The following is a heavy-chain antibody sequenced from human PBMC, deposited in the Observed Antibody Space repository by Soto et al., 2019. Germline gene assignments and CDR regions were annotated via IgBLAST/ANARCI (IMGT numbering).Heavy chain of an antibody. V-gene: IGHV3-30*18. CDR3: AKDLLAYYYDSSGYYSSFDY. D-gene: IGHD3-22*01. CDR1: GFTFSSYG. CDR2: ISYDGSNK. J-gene: IGHJ4*02. Sequence: QVQLVESGGGVVQPGRSLRLSCAASGFTFSSYGMHWVRQAPGKGLEWVAVISYDGSNKYYADSVKGRFTISRDNSKNTPYLQMNSLRAEDTAVYYCAKDLLAYYYDSSGYYSSFDYWGQGTLVTVSS.